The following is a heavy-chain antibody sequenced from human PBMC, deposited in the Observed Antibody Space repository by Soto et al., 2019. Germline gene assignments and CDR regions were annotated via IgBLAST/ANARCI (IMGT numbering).Heavy chain of an antibody. V-gene: IGHV1-46*03. CDR3: ARGYYDILTGYSPYYYYYRDV. CDR2: INPSGGST. J-gene: IGHJ6*03. CDR1: GYTFTSYY. Sequence: ASVKVSCKASGYTFTSYYMHWVRQAPGQGLEWMGIINPSGGSTSYAQKFQGRVTMTRDTSTSTVYMELSSLRSEDTAVYYCARGYYDILTGYSPYYYYYRDVWGKGTTVTVSS. D-gene: IGHD3-9*01.